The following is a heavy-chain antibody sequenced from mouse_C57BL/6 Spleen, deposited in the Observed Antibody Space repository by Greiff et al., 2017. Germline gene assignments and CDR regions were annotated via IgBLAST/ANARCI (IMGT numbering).Heavy chain of an antibody. V-gene: IGHV1-80*01. J-gene: IGHJ2*01. Sequence: QVQLQQSGAELVKPGASVKISCKASGYAFSSYWMNWVQQRPGKGLEWIGQIYPGDGDTNYNGKFKGKATLTADKSSSTAYMQLSSLSSEDSAVYFCAVWDYFGYWGQSTTLAVSS. CDR2: IYPGDGDT. CDR3: AVWDYFGY. CDR1: GYAFSSYW.